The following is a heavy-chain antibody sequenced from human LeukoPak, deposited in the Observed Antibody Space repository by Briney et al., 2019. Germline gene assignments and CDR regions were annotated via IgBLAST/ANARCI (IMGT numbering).Heavy chain of an antibody. CDR1: GFTFSSYS. CDR3: ARDNWGGDAFDI. CDR2: ISSSSSYI. J-gene: IGHJ3*02. Sequence: GGSLRLSCAVSGFTFSSYSMNWVRRAPGKGLEWVSSISSSSSYIYYADSVKGRFTVSRDNAKNSLYLQMNSLRAEDTAVYYCARDNWGGDAFDIWGQGTMVTVSS. D-gene: IGHD7-27*01. V-gene: IGHV3-21*01.